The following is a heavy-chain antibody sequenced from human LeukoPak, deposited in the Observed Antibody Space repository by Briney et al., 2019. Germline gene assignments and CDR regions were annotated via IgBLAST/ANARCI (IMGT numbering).Heavy chain of an antibody. CDR2: IRYDGSNK. V-gene: IGHV3-30*02. CDR1: GFTFSSYG. CDR3: AKDGGWELLFFDY. D-gene: IGHD1-26*01. Sequence: PGGSLRLSCAASGFTFSSYGMHWVRQAPGKGLEWVAFIRYDGSNKYYADSVKGRFTISRDNSKNTLYLQMNSLRAEDTAVYYCAKDGGWELLFFDYWGQGTLVTVSS. J-gene: IGHJ4*02.